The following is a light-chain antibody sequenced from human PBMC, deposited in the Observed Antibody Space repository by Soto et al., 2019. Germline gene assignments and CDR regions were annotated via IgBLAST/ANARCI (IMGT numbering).Light chain of an antibody. CDR3: QQYSDNWT. Sequence: DIQMTQSPSTLSASVGDRVTITCRASQSISIWLAWYQQKPGTAPNLLIYKASTLQSGVPSRFSGSGSGTEFTLTISSLQPDDSATYYCQQYSDNWTFCQGTKVEMK. CDR1: QSISIW. CDR2: KAS. V-gene: IGKV1-5*03. J-gene: IGKJ1*01.